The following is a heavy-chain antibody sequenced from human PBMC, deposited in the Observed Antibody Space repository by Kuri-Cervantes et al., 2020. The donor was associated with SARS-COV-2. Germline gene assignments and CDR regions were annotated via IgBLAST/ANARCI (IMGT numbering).Heavy chain of an antibody. D-gene: IGHD2-2*01. CDR2: IKSKTTGGTT. V-gene: IGHV3-15*07. Sequence: GGSLRLSCAASGFTFSNAWMNWVRQAPGKGLEWVGRIKSKTTGGTTDYAAPVKGRITISRDDSKNTLYQQRNSLKTEDTAVYYCTTVVPAAGWGQGTLVTVSS. J-gene: IGHJ4*02. CDR3: TTVVPAAG. CDR1: GFTFSNAW.